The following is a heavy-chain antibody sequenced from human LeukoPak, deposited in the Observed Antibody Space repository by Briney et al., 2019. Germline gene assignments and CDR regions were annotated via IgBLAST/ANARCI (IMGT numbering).Heavy chain of an antibody. D-gene: IGHD3-10*01. V-gene: IGHV1-8*01. CDR3: ASGISDYYGSGSYSPLDY. J-gene: IGHJ4*02. CDR2: MNPNSGNT. CDR1: GYTFTSYD. Sequence: ASVKVSCKASGYTFTSYDINWVRQATGQGLEWMGWMNPNSGNTGYAQKFQGRVTMTRNTSISTAYMELSSLRSEDTAVYYCASGISDYYGSGSYSPLDYWGQGTLVTVSS.